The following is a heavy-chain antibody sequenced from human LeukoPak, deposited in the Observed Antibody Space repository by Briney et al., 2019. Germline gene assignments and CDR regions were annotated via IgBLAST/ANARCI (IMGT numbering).Heavy chain of an antibody. V-gene: IGHV3-48*01. J-gene: IGHJ4*02. CDR3: ARDTGDGYAGLEY. D-gene: IGHD5-24*01. CDR2: ISSSSSTI. CDR1: GFTFSSYE. Sequence: GGSLRLSCAASGFTFSSYEMNWVRQAPGKGLEWVSYISSSSSTIYYADSVKGRFTISRDNAKNSLYLQMNSLRAEDTAVYYCARDTGDGYAGLEYWGQGTLVTVSS.